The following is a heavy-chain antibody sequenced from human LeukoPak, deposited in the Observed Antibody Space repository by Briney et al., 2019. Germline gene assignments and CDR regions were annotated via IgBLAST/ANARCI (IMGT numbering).Heavy chain of an antibody. CDR2: ISGSGGST. D-gene: IGHD3-22*01. J-gene: IGHJ6*02. CDR3: AKIRDSSYYYYGMDV. CDR1: GFTFRSFA. Sequence: GGSLRLSCAASGFTFRSFAMSWVRQAPGKGLEWVSAISGSGGSTYYADSVKGRFTISRDNSKNTLYLQTNSLRAEDTAVYYCAKIRDSSYYYYGMDVWGQGTTVTVSS. V-gene: IGHV3-23*01.